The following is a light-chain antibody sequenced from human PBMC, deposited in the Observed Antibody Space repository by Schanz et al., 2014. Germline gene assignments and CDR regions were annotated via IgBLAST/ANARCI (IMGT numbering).Light chain of an antibody. CDR2: DVS. Sequence: QSALTQPPSASGSPGQSVTISCTGTSSDVGAYNYVSWYQQHPGKAPKVMIYDVSDRPSGVSNRFSGSKSGNTASLTISGLQAEDEADYYCSSYTPSSTTLYVFGTGTKLTVL. J-gene: IGLJ1*01. V-gene: IGLV2-14*01. CDR3: SSYTPSSTTLYV. CDR1: SSDVGAYNY.